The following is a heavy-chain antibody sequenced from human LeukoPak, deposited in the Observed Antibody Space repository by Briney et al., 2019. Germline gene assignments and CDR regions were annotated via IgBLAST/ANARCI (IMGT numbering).Heavy chain of an antibody. CDR3: ARHLRRGLTRRGTDY. V-gene: IGHV4-34*01. Sequence: PSETLSLTCAVYGGSFSGYYWSWIRQPPGKGLEWIGEINHSGSTNYNPSLKSRVTISVDTSKNQFSLKLSSVTAADTAVYYCARHLRRGLTRRGTDYWGQGTLVTVSS. J-gene: IGHJ4*02. CDR2: INHSGST. CDR1: GGSFSGYY. D-gene: IGHD3-9*01.